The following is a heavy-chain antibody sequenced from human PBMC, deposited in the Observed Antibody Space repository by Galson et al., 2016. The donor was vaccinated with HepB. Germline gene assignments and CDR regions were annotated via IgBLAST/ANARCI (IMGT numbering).Heavy chain of an antibody. CDR1: GFTFSSYK. V-gene: IGHV3-30*04. CDR2: ILYDGSDK. D-gene: IGHD6-13*01. J-gene: IGHJ4*02. Sequence: SLRLSCAASGFTFSSYKMHWVRQAPGKGLDWVAVILYDGSDKYYADSVKGRFTISRDTSKHTLYLQMNRLSAEDTAVYYCARDQYVRGSGWYSASGCWVQGTLVTVSS. CDR3: ARDQYVRGSGWYSASGC.